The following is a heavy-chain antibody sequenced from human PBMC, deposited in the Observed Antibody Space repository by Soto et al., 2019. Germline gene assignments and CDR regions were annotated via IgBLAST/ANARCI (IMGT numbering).Heavy chain of an antibody. Sequence: PETLSLTCTVSGGSISSSTYYWDWIRQPPGKGLEWVGHIYYSGSTYYNPSLKSRVTISVDTSKNQFSLKMSSVTAADTAVYYCARLRGGNTFDIWGQGTMVT. D-gene: IGHD3-16*01. J-gene: IGHJ3*02. CDR2: IYYSGST. CDR3: ARLRGGNTFDI. V-gene: IGHV4-39*01. CDR1: GGSISSSTYY.